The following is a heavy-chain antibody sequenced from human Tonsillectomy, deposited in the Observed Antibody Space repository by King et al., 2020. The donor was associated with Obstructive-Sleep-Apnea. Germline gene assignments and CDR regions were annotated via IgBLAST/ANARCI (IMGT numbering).Heavy chain of an antibody. CDR2: IHYSGRT. J-gene: IGHJ4*02. D-gene: IGHD3-16*01. CDR1: GVSINSHY. Sequence: VQLQESGPGLVKPSETLSLTCTVSGVSINSHYWSWVRQPPGKGLEWIGYIHYSGRTDYNPPLKSRASISVDTSKQQLSMKLTSVTAADTAVYYCAERGGGYWGQGTLVTVSS. V-gene: IGHV4-59*11. CDR3: AERGGGY.